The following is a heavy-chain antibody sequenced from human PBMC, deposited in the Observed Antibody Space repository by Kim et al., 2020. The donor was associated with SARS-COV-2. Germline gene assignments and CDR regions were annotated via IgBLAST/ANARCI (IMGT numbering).Heavy chain of an antibody. V-gene: IGHV4-31*03. D-gene: IGHD3-22*01. Sequence: TLSLTCRVSGGSISSGGYYWSWIRQHPGKGLEWIGYIYYSGSTYYNPSLKSRVTISVDTSKNQFSLKLSSVTAADTAVYYCARASLTMIVVVGAFDIWGQGTMVTVSS. CDR3: ARASLTMIVVVGAFDI. CDR1: GGSISSGGYY. J-gene: IGHJ3*02. CDR2: IYYSGST.